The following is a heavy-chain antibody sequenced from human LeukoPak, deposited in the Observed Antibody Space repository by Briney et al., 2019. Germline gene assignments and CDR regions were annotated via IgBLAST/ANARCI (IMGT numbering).Heavy chain of an antibody. J-gene: IGHJ3*02. CDR3: ARSSSSWTDAFDI. V-gene: IGHV4-34*01. CDR2: IKQSGRT. D-gene: IGHD6-13*01. Sequence: SETLSLTRAVYGGSFTVYYWSWVPQPPGKGREWMGEIKQSGRTNYDPSPTSRATMSVETSKYQFSLKLSSVTAADTAVYCCARSSSSWTDAFDIWGQGTMVTVSS. CDR1: GGSFTVYY.